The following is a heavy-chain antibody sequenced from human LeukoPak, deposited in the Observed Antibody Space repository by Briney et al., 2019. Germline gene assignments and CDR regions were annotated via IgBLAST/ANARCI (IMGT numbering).Heavy chain of an antibody. CDR3: ARDPGRIAARIDY. J-gene: IGHJ4*02. D-gene: IGHD6-6*01. V-gene: IGHV3-21*01. CDR2: ISSSSSYI. Sequence: PGGSLRPSCAASGFTFSSYSMNWVRQAPGKGLEWVSSISSSSSYIYYADSVKGRFTISRDNAKNSLYLQMNSLGAEDTAVYYCARDPGRIAARIDYWGQGTLVTVSS. CDR1: GFTFSSYS.